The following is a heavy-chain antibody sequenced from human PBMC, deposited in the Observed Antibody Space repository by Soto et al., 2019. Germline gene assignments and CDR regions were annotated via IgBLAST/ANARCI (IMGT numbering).Heavy chain of an antibody. CDR2: FDPEDGET. V-gene: IGHV1-24*01. CDR3: ATWLGYCSSTSCYGWKYYMDV. CDR1: GYTLTELS. Sequence: ASVKVSCKVSGYTLTELSMHWVRQAPGKGLEWMGGFDPEDGETIYAQKFQGRVTMTEDTSTDTAYMEPSSLRSEDTAVYYCATWLGYCSSTSCYGWKYYMDVWGKGTTVTVSS. D-gene: IGHD2-2*01. J-gene: IGHJ6*03.